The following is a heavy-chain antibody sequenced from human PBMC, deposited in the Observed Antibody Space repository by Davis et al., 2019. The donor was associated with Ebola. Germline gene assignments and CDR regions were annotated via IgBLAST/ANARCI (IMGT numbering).Heavy chain of an antibody. Sequence: MPSETLSLTCAVYGGFFSGYYWSWIRQPPGKGLEWIGEINHSGSTNYNPSLKSRVTISVDTSKNQFSLKLSSVTAADTAVYYCARGSLYVWFDPWGQGTLVTVSS. CDR3: ARGSLYVWFDP. D-gene: IGHD3-16*01. CDR1: GGFFSGYY. V-gene: IGHV4-34*01. CDR2: INHSGST. J-gene: IGHJ5*02.